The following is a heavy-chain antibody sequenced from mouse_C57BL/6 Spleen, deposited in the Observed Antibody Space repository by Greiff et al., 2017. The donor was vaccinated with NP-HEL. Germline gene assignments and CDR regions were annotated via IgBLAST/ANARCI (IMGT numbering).Heavy chain of an antibody. CDR3: AREGGNYVNYFDY. D-gene: IGHD2-1*01. Sequence: EVKLMESGGGLVKPGGSLKLSCAASGFTFSSYAMSWVRPTPEKRLEWVATISDGGSYTYYPDNVKGRFTISRDNAKNNLYLQMSHLKSEDTAMYYCAREGGNYVNYFDYWGQGTTLTVSS. CDR1: GFTFSSYA. J-gene: IGHJ2*01. V-gene: IGHV5-4*01. CDR2: ISDGGSYT.